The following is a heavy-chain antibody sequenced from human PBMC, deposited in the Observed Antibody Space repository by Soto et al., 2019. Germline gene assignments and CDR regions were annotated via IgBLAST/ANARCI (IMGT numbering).Heavy chain of an antibody. J-gene: IGHJ4*02. CDR3: ARGGSGAFYLDS. V-gene: IGHV3-74*01. Sequence: EVQLVESGGGLVQPGGSLRLSCAASGFTFNSYWIHWVRQAPGEGLVWVSRINGDGSTTNYADSVKGRFASSRDNAKNTLYLQMNRLRAEDTAVYYCARGGSGAFYLDSWGQGTLVTVSS. CDR2: INGDGSTT. CDR1: GFTFNSYW. D-gene: IGHD3-10*01.